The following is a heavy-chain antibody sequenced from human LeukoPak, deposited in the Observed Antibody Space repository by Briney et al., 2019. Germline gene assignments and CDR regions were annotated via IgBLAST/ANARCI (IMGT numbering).Heavy chain of an antibody. Sequence: GGSLRLSCAASGFSFSSYYMHWVRQAPGKGLEWVSSISSSSSYIYYADSVKGRFTISRDNAKNSLYLQMNSLRAEDTAVYYCAVSQYYYGSGTGDYWGQGTLVTVSS. D-gene: IGHD3-10*01. CDR1: GFSFSSYY. CDR3: AVSQYYYGSGTGDY. CDR2: ISSSSSYI. J-gene: IGHJ4*02. V-gene: IGHV3-21*01.